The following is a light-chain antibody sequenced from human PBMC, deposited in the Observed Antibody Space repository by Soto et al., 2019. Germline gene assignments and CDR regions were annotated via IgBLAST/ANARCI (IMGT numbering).Light chain of an antibody. Sequence: QSALTQPRSVSGSPGQSVTISCTGTSSDVGGYNYVSWYQHHPGKAPKLMIYDVDKRPSGVPGRFSGSKSGNTASLTISGLQAEDEADYYCCSYAGSYPFVLGTGTKVTV. CDR1: SSDVGGYNY. V-gene: IGLV2-11*01. CDR2: DVD. CDR3: CSYAGSYPFV. J-gene: IGLJ1*01.